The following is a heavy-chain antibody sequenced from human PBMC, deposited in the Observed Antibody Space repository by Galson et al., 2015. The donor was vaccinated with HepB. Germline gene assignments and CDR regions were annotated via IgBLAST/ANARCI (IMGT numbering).Heavy chain of an antibody. D-gene: IGHD3-22*01. V-gene: IGHV1-69*13. CDR3: ARDYYYDSSGYCDY. J-gene: IGHJ4*02. Sequence: SVKVSCKASGGTFSSYAISWVRQAPGQGLEWMGGIIPIFGTANYAQKFQGRVTITADESTSTAYMELSSLRSEDTAVYYCARDYYYDSSGYCDYWGQGTLVTVSS. CDR2: IIPIFGTA. CDR1: GGTFSSYA.